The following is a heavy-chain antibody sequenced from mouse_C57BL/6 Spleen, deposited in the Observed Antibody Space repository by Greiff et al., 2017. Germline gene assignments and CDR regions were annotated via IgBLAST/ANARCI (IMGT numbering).Heavy chain of an antibody. V-gene: IGHV1-22*01. D-gene: IGHD3-3*01. J-gene: IGHJ2*01. CDR3: ARGTSYYFDY. CDR1: GYTFTDYN. CDR2: INPNNGGT. Sequence: DVKLVESGPELVKPGASVKMSCKASGYTFTDYNMHWVKQSHGKSLEWIGYINPNNGGTSYNQKFKGKATLTVNKSSSTAYMELRSLTSEDSAVYYCARGTSYYFDYWGQGTTLTVSS.